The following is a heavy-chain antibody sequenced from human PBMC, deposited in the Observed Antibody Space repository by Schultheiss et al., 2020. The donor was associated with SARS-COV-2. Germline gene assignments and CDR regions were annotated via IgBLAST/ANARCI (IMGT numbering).Heavy chain of an antibody. D-gene: IGHD6-13*01. CDR2: ISSSGSTI. V-gene: IGHV3-48*04. CDR1: GFTFSSYG. J-gene: IGHJ6*02. Sequence: GGSLRLSCAASGFTFSSYGMHWVRQAPGKGLEWVSYISSSGSTIYYADSVKGRFTISRDNAKNSLYLQMNSLRAEDTAVYYCARDTLSSSWYDYYGMDVWGQGTTVTVSS. CDR3: ARDTLSSSWYDYYGMDV.